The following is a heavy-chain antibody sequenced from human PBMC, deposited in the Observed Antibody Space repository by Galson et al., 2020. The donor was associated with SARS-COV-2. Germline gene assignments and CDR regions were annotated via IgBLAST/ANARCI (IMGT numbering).Heavy chain of an antibody. J-gene: IGHJ5*02. D-gene: IGHD6-19*01. CDR1: GFTFSSYG. CDR3: AKMGREQWLELGWFDP. Sequence: TGGSLRLSCAASGFTFSSYGMHWVRQAPGKGLEWVAVISYDGSNKYYADSVKGRFTISRDNSKNTLYLQMNSLRAEDTAVYYCAKMGREQWLELGWFDPWGQGTLVTVSS. CDR2: ISYDGSNK. V-gene: IGHV3-30*18.